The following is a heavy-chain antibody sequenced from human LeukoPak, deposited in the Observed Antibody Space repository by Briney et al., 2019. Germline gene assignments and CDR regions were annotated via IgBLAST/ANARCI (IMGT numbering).Heavy chain of an antibody. D-gene: IGHD2-2*01. J-gene: IGHJ4*02. CDR1: GFTFSSNW. CDR2: INHNGNVN. V-gene: IGHV3-7*03. CDR3: AKGLCSSTSCPQKD. Sequence: PGGSLRLSCAASGFTFSSNWMNWARQAPGKGLEWVASINHNGNVNYYVDSVKGRFTISRDNAKNSLYLQMSNLRAEDTAVYYCAKGLCSSTSCPQKDWGQGTLVTVSS.